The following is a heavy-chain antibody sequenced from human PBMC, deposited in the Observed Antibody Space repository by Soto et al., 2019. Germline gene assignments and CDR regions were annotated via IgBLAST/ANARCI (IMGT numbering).Heavy chain of an antibody. Sequence: EVQLLDSGGDLVRPGGSLRLSCAASGFSFSSHVMSWVRQAPGKGLEWVSSISGSGGGTYYADSVKGRFIISRDNSKNPLDLPMDSRRVEDTAVYYCAKAGCDAWGQGNLVTVSS. CDR2: ISGSGGGT. CDR1: GFSFSSHV. V-gene: IGHV3-23*01. CDR3: AKAGCDA. J-gene: IGHJ5*02.